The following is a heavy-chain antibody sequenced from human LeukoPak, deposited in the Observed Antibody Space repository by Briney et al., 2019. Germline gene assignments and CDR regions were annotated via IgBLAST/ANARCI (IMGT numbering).Heavy chain of an antibody. Sequence: PGGSLRLSCAVSGFIYSNNWMSWVRQAPGKGLEWVASIKQDGSDKYYVDSVKGRFTISRDNAKNSLYLQMNSLRVEDTAVYYCARDSGSVAADSWGQGTLVTVSS. CDR2: IKQDGSDK. CDR1: GFIYSNNW. J-gene: IGHJ4*02. D-gene: IGHD6-19*01. CDR3: ARDSGSVAADS. V-gene: IGHV3-7*05.